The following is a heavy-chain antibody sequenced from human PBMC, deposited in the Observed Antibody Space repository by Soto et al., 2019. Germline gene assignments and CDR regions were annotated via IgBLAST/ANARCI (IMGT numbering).Heavy chain of an antibody. V-gene: IGHV4-38-2*02. J-gene: IGHJ6*02. CDR1: GYSISSGYY. CDR2: IYHSGST. D-gene: IGHD3-10*01. Sequence: PSETLSLTCAVSGYSISSGYYWGWIRQPPGKGLEWIGSIYHSGSTYYNPSLKSRVTISVDTSKNQFSLKLRSVTAADTAVYYCARDIGYGSGSYYSPYYYYGMDVWGQGTTVTVSS. CDR3: ARDIGYGSGSYYSPYYYYGMDV.